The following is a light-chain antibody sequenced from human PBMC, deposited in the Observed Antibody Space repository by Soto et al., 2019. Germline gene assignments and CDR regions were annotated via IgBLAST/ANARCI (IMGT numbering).Light chain of an antibody. Sequence: EIVMTQTPLSSLVTLGQPASISCRSTESVVHSSGKTFLSWLHQRSGQPPRLLINEVSRRVPGVPDRFSGTGAGTDFTLKISRVEPEDVGVYYCMQATQVPLTFGQGTRVDIK. J-gene: IGKJ1*01. CDR1: ESVVHSSGKTF. CDR3: MQATQVPLT. CDR2: EVS. V-gene: IGKV2-24*01.